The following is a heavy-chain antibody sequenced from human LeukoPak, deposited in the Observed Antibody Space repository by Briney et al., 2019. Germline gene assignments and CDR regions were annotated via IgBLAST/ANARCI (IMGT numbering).Heavy chain of an antibody. J-gene: IGHJ4*02. V-gene: IGHV1-2*02. Sequence: GASVKVSCKASGYSFTSYYMHWVRQAPGQGLEWMGWINPNSGGTNYAQKFQGRVTMTRDTSISTAYMELSRLRSDDTAVYYCARDRKYSSSSGRFHFDYWGQGTLVTVSS. CDR2: INPNSGGT. CDR3: ARDRKYSSSSGRFHFDY. CDR1: GYSFTSYY. D-gene: IGHD6-6*01.